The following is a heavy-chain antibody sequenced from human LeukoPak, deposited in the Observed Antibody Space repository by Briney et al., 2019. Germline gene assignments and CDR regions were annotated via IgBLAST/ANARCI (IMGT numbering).Heavy chain of an antibody. V-gene: IGHV4-59*01. CDR1: GGFISSFY. Sequence: PSDTLSLTCTVAGGFISSFYWSWIRQPPGKGLEWIGYIYYSGSTKYNPSLKSRVTISVDTSKNQFSLKLTSVTAADTAVYYCARGGGNCGGDCYALDYWGQGTRVAVSS. J-gene: IGHJ4*02. D-gene: IGHD2-21*02. CDR2: IYYSGST. CDR3: ARGGGNCGGDCYALDY.